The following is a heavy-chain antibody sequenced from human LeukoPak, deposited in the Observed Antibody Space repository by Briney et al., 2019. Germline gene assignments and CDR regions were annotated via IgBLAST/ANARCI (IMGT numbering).Heavy chain of an antibody. V-gene: IGHV3-9*01. Sequence: GGSLRLSCAASGFTFEDHVMHWVRQAPGKGLEWVSSISWSGDRMGYADAVKGRFTISRDNAKNSLFLQMNSLRVEDTALYYCAKDLGGSATTVWGQGTLVTVS. J-gene: IGHJ4*02. D-gene: IGHD2-2*01. CDR2: ISWSGDRM. CDR3: AKDLGGSATTV. CDR1: GFTFEDHV.